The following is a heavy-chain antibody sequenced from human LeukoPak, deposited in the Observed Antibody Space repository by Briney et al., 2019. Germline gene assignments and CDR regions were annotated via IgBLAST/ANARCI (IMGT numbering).Heavy chain of an antibody. D-gene: IGHD6-13*01. CDR1: GFTFRNYW. V-gene: IGHV3-7*03. CDR3: ARHPNSNWDY. Sequence: GGSLRLSCTASGFTFRNYWMSWVRQVPGKGLEWVVNINEGGNEKNYVDSVKGRFTASRDNAQNSLYLQMNSLRVEDTAVYYCARHPNSNWDYWGQGTLVTVSS. J-gene: IGHJ4*02. CDR2: INEGGNEK.